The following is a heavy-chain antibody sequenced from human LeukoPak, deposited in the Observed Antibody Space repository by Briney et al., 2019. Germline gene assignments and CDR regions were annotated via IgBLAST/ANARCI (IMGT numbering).Heavy chain of an antibody. Sequence: ASVKVSCKASGGTFSSYTISWVRQAPGQGLEWMGRIIPILGIANYAQKFQGRVTIIADKSTSTAYMELSSLRSEDTAVYYCARSITMIVVVPHAFDIWGQGTMVTVSS. V-gene: IGHV1-69*02. CDR3: ARSITMIVVVPHAFDI. CDR2: IIPILGIA. CDR1: GGTFSSYT. D-gene: IGHD3-22*01. J-gene: IGHJ3*02.